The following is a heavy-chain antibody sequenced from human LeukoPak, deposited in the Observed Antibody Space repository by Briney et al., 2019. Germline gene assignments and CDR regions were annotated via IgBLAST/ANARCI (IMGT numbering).Heavy chain of an antibody. CDR2: IDTSGIT. CDR3: ARDDRYCSSTSCYGLGY. V-gene: IGHV4-4*07. CDR1: GGSISSYY. Sequence: SETLSLTCTVSGGSISSYYWSWIRQPAGKGLERIGRIDTSGITNYNPSLKSPVAMSVDKSKNQFSLRLSSLTAEDTAVYYCARDDRYCSSTSCYGLGYWGQGTLVTVSS. J-gene: IGHJ4*02. D-gene: IGHD2-2*01.